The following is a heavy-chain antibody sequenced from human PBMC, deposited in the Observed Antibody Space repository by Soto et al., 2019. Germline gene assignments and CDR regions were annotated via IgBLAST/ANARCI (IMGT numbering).Heavy chain of an antibody. J-gene: IGHJ4*02. Sequence: QVYLVESGGGVVQPGRSLRLSCAVSGFTFPNFAMHWVRQAPGKGLEWVALISSDGNRRYYADSVKGRFTISRDNSKNTLYLQMYGLTTEDTAVFYCAKDHYVSRSGSVSPYYFDYWGQGTLATVSS. CDR1: GFTFPNFA. CDR3: AKDHYVSRSGSVSPYYFDY. D-gene: IGHD3-10*01. CDR2: ISSDGNRR. V-gene: IGHV3-30*18.